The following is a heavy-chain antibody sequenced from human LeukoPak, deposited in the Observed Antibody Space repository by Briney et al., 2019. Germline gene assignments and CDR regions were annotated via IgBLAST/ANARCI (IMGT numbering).Heavy chain of an antibody. CDR1: GFAFSIYA. V-gene: IGHV3-23*02. CDR3: ARVPSDY. J-gene: IGHJ4*02. CDR2: INGRDNGT. Sequence: PGGSLRLSCAASGFAFSIYAMTWVRQAPGKGLELVSGINGRDNGTYYGDSVKGRFTISRDNAKNSLFLQMNSLRAEDTAVYYCARVPSDYWGQGTLVTVSS.